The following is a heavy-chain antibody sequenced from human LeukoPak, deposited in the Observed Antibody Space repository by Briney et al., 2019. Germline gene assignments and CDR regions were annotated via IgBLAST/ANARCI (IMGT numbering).Heavy chain of an antibody. D-gene: IGHD5-18*01. J-gene: IGHJ3*01. V-gene: IGHV3-7*01. CDR1: GFTFSSYA. Sequence: PGGSLRLSCAASGFTFSSYAMSWVRQAPGKGLEWVANIKQDGSEKYYVDSVKGRFTISRDNAKNSLYLQMNSLRAEDTAVYYCARGRGNSYVWGQGTMVSVSS. CDR3: ARGRGNSYV. CDR2: IKQDGSEK.